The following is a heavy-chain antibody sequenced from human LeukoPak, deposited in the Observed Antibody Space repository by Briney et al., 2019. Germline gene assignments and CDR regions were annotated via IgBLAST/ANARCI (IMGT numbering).Heavy chain of an antibody. CDR1: GFTFSTYT. J-gene: IGHJ6*02. D-gene: IGHD2-2*01. CDR2: ISSSSSYI. V-gene: IGHV3-21*01. Sequence: GGSLRLSCAASGFTFSTYTMNWVRQAPGKGLEWVSSISSSSSYIYYADSVKGRFTISRDNAKKSLYLQMNSLRAEDTAVYYCARGSFVVDRYGMDVWGQGTTVTVSS. CDR3: ARGSFVVDRYGMDV.